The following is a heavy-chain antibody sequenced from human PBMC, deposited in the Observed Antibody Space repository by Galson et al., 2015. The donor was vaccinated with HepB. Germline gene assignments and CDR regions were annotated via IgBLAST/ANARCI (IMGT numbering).Heavy chain of an antibody. CDR3: VKGWRREYGVTHLSLDF. V-gene: IGHV5-51*03. D-gene: IGHD2/OR15-2a*01. CDR2: MYAGDTDG. Sequence: QSGAAVTKAGQALKISCQGCGNNFDGYWVAGVGQIPGKGLEGMGVMYAGDTDGRYSPSFQGQVTISGAKTVRTASLPWPSLKPSDTAIYYFVKGWRREYGVTHLSLDFWGQGTLVAVSS. CDR1: GNNFDGYW. J-gene: IGHJ4*02.